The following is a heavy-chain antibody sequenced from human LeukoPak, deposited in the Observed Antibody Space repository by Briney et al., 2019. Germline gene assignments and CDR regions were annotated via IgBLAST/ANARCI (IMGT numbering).Heavy chain of an antibody. V-gene: IGHV3-23*01. CDR3: AKDGIAAAGKTLDY. CDR1: GFTFSSYA. J-gene: IGHJ4*02. Sequence: GGSLRLSCAASGFTFSSYAMSWVRQAPGKGLEWVSAISGSGGSNYYADSVKGRFTISRDNSKNTLYLQMNSLRAEDTAVYYCAKDGIAAAGKTLDYWGQGTLVTVSS. CDR2: ISGSGGSN. D-gene: IGHD6-13*01.